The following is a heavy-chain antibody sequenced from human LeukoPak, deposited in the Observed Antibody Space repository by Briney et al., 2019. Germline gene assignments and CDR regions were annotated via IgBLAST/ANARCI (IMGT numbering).Heavy chain of an antibody. CDR2: IIPIFGTA. Sequence: SVKVSCKASGGTFSSYAISWVRHAPGQGLELMGGIIPIFGTANYAQKFQGRVTITADESTSTAYMELSSLRSEDTAVYYCARVATEGEFDYWGQGTLVTVSS. CDR1: GGTFSSYA. V-gene: IGHV1-69*13. J-gene: IGHJ4*02. CDR3: ARVATEGEFDY. D-gene: IGHD5-12*01.